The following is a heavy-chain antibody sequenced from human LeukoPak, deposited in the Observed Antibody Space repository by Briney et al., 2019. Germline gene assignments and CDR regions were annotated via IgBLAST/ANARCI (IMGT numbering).Heavy chain of an antibody. CDR1: GFTFSNAW. J-gene: IGHJ4*02. V-gene: IGHV3-15*05. Sequence: GGSLRLSCAASGFTFSNAWMSWVRQAPGKGLEWVGRIKSKTDGGTTDYAAPVKGRFTISRDDPKNTLYLQMTSLKTEDTAVYYCSPDLYSKYKGYFDYWGQGTLVTVSS. D-gene: IGHD4-11*01. CDR3: SPDLYSKYKGYFDY. CDR2: IKSKTDGGTT.